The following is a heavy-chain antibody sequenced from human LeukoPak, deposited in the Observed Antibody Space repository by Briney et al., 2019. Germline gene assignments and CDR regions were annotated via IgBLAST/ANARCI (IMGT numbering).Heavy chain of an antibody. Sequence: GGSLRLSCAASGFTFSSYEMNWVRQAPGKGLEWISYIDFSGKTIHYTDSVKGRFTISRDNAKNSVSLQMNSLSADDTAVYYCARGRGLAGSYYSFDYWGQGTLVTVSS. CDR2: IDFSGKTI. V-gene: IGHV3-48*03. J-gene: IGHJ4*02. D-gene: IGHD3-10*01. CDR3: ARGRGLAGSYYSFDY. CDR1: GFTFSSYE.